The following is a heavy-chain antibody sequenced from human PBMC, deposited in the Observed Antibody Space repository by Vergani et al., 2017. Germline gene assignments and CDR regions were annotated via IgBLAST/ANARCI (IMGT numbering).Heavy chain of an antibody. D-gene: IGHD2-2*01. Sequence: QVQLQESGPGLVKPSQTLSLTCTVSGGSINSHNYYWSWIRQPAGKGLEWIGRIHTSGSTNYNPSLKSRVTMSEDTSKNQFSLNLTSVTAADTAVYYCARYCSSTSCLGGKEIDPWGQGTLVTVSS. CDR2: IHTSGST. CDR3: ARYCSSTSCLGGKEIDP. J-gene: IGHJ5*02. CDR1: GGSINSHNYY. V-gene: IGHV4-61*02.